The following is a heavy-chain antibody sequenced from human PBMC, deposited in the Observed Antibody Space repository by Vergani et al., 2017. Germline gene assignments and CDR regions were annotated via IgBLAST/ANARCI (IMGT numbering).Heavy chain of an antibody. CDR3: AKDALAGSESYYNFAFDY. CDR1: GFTFSSYA. Sequence: EVQLLESGGGLVQPGGSLRLSCAASGFTFSSYAMSWVRQAPGKGLEWVSAISGSGGSTYYADSVKGRFTISRDNSKNTVYLQMNSLRAEDTAVYYCAKDALAGSESYYNFAFDYWGQGTLVTVSS. CDR2: ISGSGGST. J-gene: IGHJ4*02. V-gene: IGHV3-23*01. D-gene: IGHD3-10*01.